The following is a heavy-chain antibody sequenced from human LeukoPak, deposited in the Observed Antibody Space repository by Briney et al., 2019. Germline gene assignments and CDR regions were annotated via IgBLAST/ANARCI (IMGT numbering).Heavy chain of an antibody. CDR3: AKGKVNHDGALDA. Sequence: GGSLRLSCAASGFTFSSYSMNWVRQAPGKGLEWVSVMYTGGGRYYGDSVKGRFTISRDNSKKTLYLQMNSLRAEDTAVYYCAKGKVNHDGALDAWGQGTLVTVSS. CDR1: GFTFSSYS. D-gene: IGHD2-21*01. J-gene: IGHJ3*01. V-gene: IGHV3-23*03. CDR2: MYTGGGR.